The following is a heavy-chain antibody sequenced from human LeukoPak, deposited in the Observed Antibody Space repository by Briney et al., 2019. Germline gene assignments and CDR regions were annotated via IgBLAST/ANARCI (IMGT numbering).Heavy chain of an antibody. D-gene: IGHD6-19*01. J-gene: IGHJ4*02. V-gene: IGHV5-51*01. Sequence: PGGSLKISCKGFGYSLTSYLIGWVRQMPGKGLEWVGIIYPGDTDTRYSPSFQGQVTISADKSISTAYLQWSSLKASDTAMYYCARRPRGGRVAGTIDYWGQGTLVTVSS. CDR3: ARRPRGGRVAGTIDY. CDR1: GYSLTSYL. CDR2: IYPGDTDT.